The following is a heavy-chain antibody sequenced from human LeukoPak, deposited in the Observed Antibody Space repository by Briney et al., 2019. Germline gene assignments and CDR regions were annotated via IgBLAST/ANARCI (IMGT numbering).Heavy chain of an antibody. D-gene: IGHD6-19*01. CDR3: AREGDSSGWYGGWFDP. CDR2: IYYSGST. V-gene: IGHV4-39*02. Sequence: SVTLSLTCTVSGGSISSSSYYWGWIRQPPGKGLEWIGSIYYSGSTYYNPSLKSRVTISVDTSKNQFSLRLGSVTAADTAVYYCAREGDSSGWYGGWFDPWGQGTLVTVSS. CDR1: GGSISSSSYY. J-gene: IGHJ5*02.